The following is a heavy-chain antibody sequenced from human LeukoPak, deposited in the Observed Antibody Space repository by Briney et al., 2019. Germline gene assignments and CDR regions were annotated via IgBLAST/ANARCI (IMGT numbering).Heavy chain of an antibody. D-gene: IGHD5-18*01. CDR3: AREGSGYTYGRGSYFDY. Sequence: GASVKVSCKASGYTLTVYYIHWVRQAPGQGLEWIGRINPNSGDTNFAQKFQGRVTMTRDTSISTAYMDLSGLRPDDTAVYYCAREGSGYTYGRGSYFDYWGHGILVTVSS. J-gene: IGHJ4*01. CDR1: GYTLTVYY. CDR2: INPNSGDT. V-gene: IGHV1-2*06.